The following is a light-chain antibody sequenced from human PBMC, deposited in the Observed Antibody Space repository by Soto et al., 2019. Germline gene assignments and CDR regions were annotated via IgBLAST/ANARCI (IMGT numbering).Light chain of an antibody. J-gene: IGKJ1*01. CDR3: QQYNDNWT. Sequence: DIQMTQSPSTLSASVGDRVTITCRASQSVSRWLAWYQQKPGKAPKLLIYKASTLESGVPSRFSGSGSGTEFPLAISSLPPDDSANYYCQQYNDNWTFGQGTKVEIK. V-gene: IGKV1-5*03. CDR2: KAS. CDR1: QSVSRW.